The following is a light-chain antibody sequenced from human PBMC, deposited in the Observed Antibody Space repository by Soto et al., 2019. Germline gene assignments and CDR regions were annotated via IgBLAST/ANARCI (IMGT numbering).Light chain of an antibody. J-gene: IGLJ2*01. CDR2: EVS. V-gene: IGLV2-14*01. Sequence: QSALTQPASVSGSPGQSITISCSGTSSDIGGYNYVAWYQQHPGKAPQLMIYEVSSRPSGVSNRFSGSKSGNTASLTISGLQAEDEADYYCSSYTTRNTLVVFGGGTQLTVL. CDR1: SSDIGGYNY. CDR3: SSYTTRNTLVV.